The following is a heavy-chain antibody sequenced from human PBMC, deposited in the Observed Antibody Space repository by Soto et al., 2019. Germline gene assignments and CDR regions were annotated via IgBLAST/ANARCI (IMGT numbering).Heavy chain of an antibody. J-gene: IGHJ6*03. CDR2: IIPIFGIV. CDR3: ASGPYGSGSYRYYYYYMDV. D-gene: IGHD3-10*01. Sequence: QVQLVQSGAEVKKPGSSVNVSCKASGGTFGRYTITWVRQAPGQGLEWMGRIIPIFGIVNYAQKFQGRVTVTADKSTSTAYMELSSLRSDDTAVYYCASGPYGSGSYRYYYYYMDVWGKGTTVTVSS. CDR1: GGTFGRYT. V-gene: IGHV1-69*02.